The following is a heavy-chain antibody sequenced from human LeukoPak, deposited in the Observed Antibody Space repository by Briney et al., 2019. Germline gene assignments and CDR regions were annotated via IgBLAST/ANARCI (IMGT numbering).Heavy chain of an antibody. Sequence: ASVKVSCKASGYTFTGYYMHWVRQAPGQGLEWMGRINPNSGDTNYAQKFQGRVTMTRDTSISTAYMELSRLRSDDTAVYYCARLGITMVRGVAHAVDYWGQGTLVTVSS. CDR3: ARLGITMVRGVAHAVDY. D-gene: IGHD3-10*01. V-gene: IGHV1-2*06. CDR2: INPNSGDT. CDR1: GYTFTGYY. J-gene: IGHJ4*02.